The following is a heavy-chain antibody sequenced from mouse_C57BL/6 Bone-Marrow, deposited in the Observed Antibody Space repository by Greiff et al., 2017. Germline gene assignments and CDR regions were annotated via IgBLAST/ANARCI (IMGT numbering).Heavy chain of an antibody. J-gene: IGHJ3*01. V-gene: IGHV3-6*01. D-gene: IGHD1-1*01. CDR2: ISYDGSN. CDR1: GYSITSGYY. Sequence: EVKLLESGPGLVKPSQSLSLTCSVTGYSITSGYYWNWIRQFPGNKLEWMGYISYDGSNNYNPSLKNRISITRDTSKNQFFLKLNSVTTEDTATYYCARGIIYYYGSWFAYWGQGTLVTVSA. CDR3: ARGIIYYYGSWFAY.